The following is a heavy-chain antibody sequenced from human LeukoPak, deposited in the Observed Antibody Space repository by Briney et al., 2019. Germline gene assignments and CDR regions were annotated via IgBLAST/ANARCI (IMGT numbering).Heavy chain of an antibody. Sequence: PSETLSLTCTLSSGSINNNYWSWLRQPPGEGLEWIGSIYYSGSTDYKSSLKGRITISVDASKNQFSLRLSSVSAADTAVYYCTRSEGGDFDPWGQGTLVTVSS. CDR2: IYYSGST. CDR1: SGSINNNY. D-gene: IGHD3-16*01. J-gene: IGHJ5*02. V-gene: IGHV4-59*01. CDR3: TRSEGGDFDP.